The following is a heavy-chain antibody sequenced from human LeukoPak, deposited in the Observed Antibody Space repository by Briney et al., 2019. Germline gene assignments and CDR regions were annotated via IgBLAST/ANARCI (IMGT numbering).Heavy chain of an antibody. CDR3: ARRRSTIFGVVTYDAFDI. CDR2: IYPGDSDT. Sequence: GESLKISCKGSGYSFTSYWIGWVRQMPGKGLEWMGIIYPGDSDTRYSPSFQGQVTISADKSISTAYLQWSSLEASDTAMYYCARRRSTIFGVVTYDAFDIWGQGTMVTVSS. CDR1: GYSFTSYW. D-gene: IGHD3-3*01. V-gene: IGHV5-51*01. J-gene: IGHJ3*02.